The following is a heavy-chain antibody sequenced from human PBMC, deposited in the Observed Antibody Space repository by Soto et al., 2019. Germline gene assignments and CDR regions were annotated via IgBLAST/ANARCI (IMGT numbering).Heavy chain of an antibody. Sequence: QVQLVQSGAEVKKPGSSVKVSCKASGGTFSSYAVSWVRQAPGQGLEWMGGIIPMLATTNYAQKFQGRVTITADESTSTTSMELSSLRSGDTAIYYCALAGGDRIVSWFDPWGQGTLVTVSS. V-gene: IGHV1-69*01. D-gene: IGHD2-21*02. J-gene: IGHJ5*02. CDR3: ALAGGDRIVSWFDP. CDR1: GGTFSSYA. CDR2: IIPMLATT.